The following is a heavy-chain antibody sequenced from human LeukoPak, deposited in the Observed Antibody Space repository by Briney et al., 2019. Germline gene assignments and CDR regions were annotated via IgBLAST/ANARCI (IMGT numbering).Heavy chain of an antibody. J-gene: IGHJ3*01. Sequence: NPSQTLSLTCTVSGGSISSGDYYWSWIRQPPGKGLEWIGEINHSGSTNYNVSLESRVTMSVDTSRNQFTLKLNSVTAADTAVYYCAKVYSSSSRDAFDVWGPGTMVTVSS. CDR2: INHSGST. D-gene: IGHD6-6*01. CDR1: GGSISSGDYY. V-gene: IGHV4-30-4*08. CDR3: AKVYSSSSRDAFDV.